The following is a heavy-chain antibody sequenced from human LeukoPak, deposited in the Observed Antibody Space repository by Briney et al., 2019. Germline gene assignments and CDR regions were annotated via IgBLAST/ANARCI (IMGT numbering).Heavy chain of an antibody. J-gene: IGHJ4*02. V-gene: IGHV4-39*01. Sequence: SETLSLTCTVSGGSISSSTSYRGWIRQPPGKGLEWIGYIYYSGRTYYNPSLKSRLTISVDTSKNQFSPKLSSVTAADTAVYYCASLRVTTYYFDYWGQGTLVTVSS. CDR2: IYYSGRT. CDR3: ASLRVTTYYFDY. D-gene: IGHD2-21*02. CDR1: GGSISSSTSY.